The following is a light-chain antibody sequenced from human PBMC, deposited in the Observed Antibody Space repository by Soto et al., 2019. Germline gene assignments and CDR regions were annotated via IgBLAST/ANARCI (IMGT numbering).Light chain of an antibody. V-gene: IGLV2-14*03. J-gene: IGLJ2*01. CDR1: SSDVGGYNY. Sequence: QSVLTQPASMSGSPGQSITISCTGTSSDVGGYNYVSWYQQHPGKAPKLMIYDVTNRPSGVSNRFSGSKSGSTASLTISVLQYEDEADYYCCSYTSSDTLVFGGGTKLTVL. CDR3: CSYTSSDTLV. CDR2: DVT.